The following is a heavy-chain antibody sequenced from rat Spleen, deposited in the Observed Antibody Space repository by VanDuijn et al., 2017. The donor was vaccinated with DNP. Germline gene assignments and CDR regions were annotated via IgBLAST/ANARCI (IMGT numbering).Heavy chain of an antibody. CDR2: ISPSGGST. D-gene: IGHD1-12*02. CDR1: GFTFSNYG. V-gene: IGHV5-19*01. CDR3: ATDDGNWFAY. J-gene: IGHJ3*01. Sequence: EVQLVESGGGLVQPGRSLKLSCAASGFTFSNYGMHWIRQAPTKGLEWVASISPSGGSTYYRDSVKGRFTISRDNAKSTLYLQMDSLRSEDTATYYCATDDGNWFAYWGQGTLVTVSS.